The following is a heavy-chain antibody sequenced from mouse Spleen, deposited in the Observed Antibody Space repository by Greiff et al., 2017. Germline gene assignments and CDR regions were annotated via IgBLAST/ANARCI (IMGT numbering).Heavy chain of an antibody. CDR2: IDPSDSYT. CDR1: GYTFTSYW. J-gene: IGHJ1*01. D-gene: IGHD1-1*01. CDR3: ASFLGSSYGWYFDV. Sequence: QVQLQQPGAELVMPGASVKLSCKASGYTFTSYWMHWVKQRPGQGLEWIGEIDPSDSYTNYNQKFKGKATLTVDKSSSTAYMQLSSLTSEDSAVYYCASFLGSSYGWYFDVWGAGTTVTVSS. V-gene: IGHV1-69*01.